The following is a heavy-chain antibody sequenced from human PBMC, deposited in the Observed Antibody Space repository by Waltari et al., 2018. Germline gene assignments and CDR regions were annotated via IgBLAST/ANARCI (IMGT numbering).Heavy chain of an antibody. V-gene: IGHV3-53*01. Sequence: EVQLVESGGGLIQPGGSLRLSCGASGFTVSRNFMSWVRQAPGKGLGWVSIIYRDGRTYYPDSVKGRFTISRDISKNTVYLQMNNVRAEDTAVYYCARGSGTDCLTCPIDCWGQGTLVTVSS. J-gene: IGHJ4*02. CDR2: IYRDGRT. D-gene: IGHD2-21*02. CDR3: ARGSGTDCLTCPIDC. CDR1: GFTVSRNF.